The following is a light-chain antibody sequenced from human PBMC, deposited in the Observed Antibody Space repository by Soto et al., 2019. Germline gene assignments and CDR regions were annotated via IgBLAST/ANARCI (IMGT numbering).Light chain of an antibody. CDR3: QQDNKRTPN. Sequence: ELVFNQSPSTLSVSPWLLPALSFRASESVGRHLAWYHQKPGQAPKLLIFDASTRATGVPARFSGSGSGTEFTLTVSSLQSEDIAVYCCQQDNKRTPNFGQGTRLEIK. J-gene: IGKJ5*01. V-gene: IGKV3-15*01. CDR1: ESVGRH. CDR2: DAS.